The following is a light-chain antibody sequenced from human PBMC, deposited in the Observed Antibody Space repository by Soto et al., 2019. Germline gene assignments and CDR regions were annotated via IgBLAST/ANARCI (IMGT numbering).Light chain of an antibody. Sequence: EIVMTQSPATLSVSPGEGVTLSCRASQGVGITLAWYQQKPGQTPGLLIYNASTRATGIPARFSGSGSGTEFTLTINSLQSEDSAVYYCQRYNDWPLTFGGGTKVEVK. CDR2: NAS. V-gene: IGKV3-15*01. CDR1: QGVGIT. CDR3: QRYNDWPLT. J-gene: IGKJ4*01.